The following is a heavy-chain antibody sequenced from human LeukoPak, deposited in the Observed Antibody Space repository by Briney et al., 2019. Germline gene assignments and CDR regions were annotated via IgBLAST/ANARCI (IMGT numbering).Heavy chain of an antibody. V-gene: IGHV3-23*01. CDR1: GFTFSSYA. CDR3: AKGGRGYSYGDQF. D-gene: IGHD5-18*01. CDR2: ISGSGGST. Sequence: PGGSLRLSCAASGFTFSSYAMSWVRQAPGKGLEWVSAISGSGGSTYYADSVKGRSTISRDNSKNTLYLQMNSLRAEDTAVYYCAKGGRGYSYGDQFWGQGTLDTVSS. J-gene: IGHJ4*02.